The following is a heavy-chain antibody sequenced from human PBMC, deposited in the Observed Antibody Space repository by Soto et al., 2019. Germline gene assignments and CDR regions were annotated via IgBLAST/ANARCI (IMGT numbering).Heavy chain of an antibody. J-gene: IGHJ4*01. CDR2: IGTDSNT. CDR3: VRKNTATRPFDY. Sequence: GGSLRLSFPAFGLPFTTYAMNLFRQAPGKGLAWVSAIGTDSNTYYADSVKGRFTISRDNSTTTLYLQMKRLRAEDKALYYCVRKNTATRPFDYRGQGTSVTVSS. CDR1: GLPFTTYA. V-gene: IGHV3-23*01.